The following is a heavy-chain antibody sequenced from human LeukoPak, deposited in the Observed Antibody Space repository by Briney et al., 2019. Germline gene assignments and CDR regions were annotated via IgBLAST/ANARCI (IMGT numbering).Heavy chain of an antibody. CDR2: IYYSGST. CDR1: GVSISSYY. V-gene: IGHV4-59*08. CDR3: ARHTAVAGHFDY. D-gene: IGHD6-19*01. Sequence: SETLSLTCTVSGVSISSYYWSWIRQPPGKGLEWIGYIYYSGSTNYNPSLKSRVTISVDTSKNQFSLKLSSVTAADTAVYYCARHTAVAGHFDYWGQGTLVTVSS. J-gene: IGHJ4*02.